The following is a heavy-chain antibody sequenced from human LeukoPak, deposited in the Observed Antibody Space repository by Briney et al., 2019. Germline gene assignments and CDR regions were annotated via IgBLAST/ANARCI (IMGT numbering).Heavy chain of an antibody. J-gene: IGHJ4*01. D-gene: IGHD3-9*01. Sequence: GGSLRLPCAASGFTFSRYHMHWVRQAPGKGLEWVALISYDGNNKYYADSVKGRFTISRDTSKNTLYLQMNSLRVEDTAVYFCAKDQRGDILTCSPFDYWGQGTAVTVSS. V-gene: IGHV3-30*18. CDR3: AKDQRGDILTCSPFDY. CDR1: GFTFSRYH. CDR2: ISYDGNNK.